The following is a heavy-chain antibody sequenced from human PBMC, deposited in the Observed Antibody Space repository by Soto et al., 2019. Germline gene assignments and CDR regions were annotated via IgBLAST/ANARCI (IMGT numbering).Heavy chain of an antibody. CDR1: GFTFSSCA. D-gene: IGHD4-17*01. CDR2: ISGSGGST. Sequence: PGGSLRLSCAASGFTFSSCAMSWVRQAPGKGLEWVSAISGSGGSTYYADSVKGRFTISRDNSKNTLYLQMDSLRAEDTAVYYCAKDRYGTGSDGYFDYWGQGTLVTVSS. V-gene: IGHV3-23*01. CDR3: AKDRYGTGSDGYFDY. J-gene: IGHJ4*02.